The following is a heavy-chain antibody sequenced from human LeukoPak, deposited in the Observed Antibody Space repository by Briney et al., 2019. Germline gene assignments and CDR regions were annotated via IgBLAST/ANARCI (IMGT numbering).Heavy chain of an antibody. CDR3: ARSIDFWSGYSGYFDY. CDR1: GYSFTSYW. J-gene: IGHJ4*02. Sequence: GESLKISCKGSGYSFTSYWIGWVRQMPGKGLEWMGIIYPGDSDTRYSPSFQGQVTISADKSISTAYLQWSSLKASDTAMYYCARSIDFWSGYSGYFDYWGQGTLVTVSS. V-gene: IGHV5-51*01. CDR2: IYPGDSDT. D-gene: IGHD3-3*01.